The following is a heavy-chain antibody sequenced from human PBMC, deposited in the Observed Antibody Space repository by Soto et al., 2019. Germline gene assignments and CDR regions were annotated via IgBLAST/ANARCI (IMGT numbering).Heavy chain of an antibody. Sequence: GGSLRLSCEGSGFTFSDYYMSWIRQAPGKGLEWISYSSNSGTFTKYADSVKGRFSISRDNTKNLLYLQMNSLRAEDTAVYYCARSGDNYNLLDYWGQGTPVTSPQ. J-gene: IGHJ4*02. CDR3: ARSGDNYNLLDY. V-gene: IGHV3-11*06. D-gene: IGHD1-1*01. CDR2: SSNSGTFT. CDR1: GFTFSDYY.